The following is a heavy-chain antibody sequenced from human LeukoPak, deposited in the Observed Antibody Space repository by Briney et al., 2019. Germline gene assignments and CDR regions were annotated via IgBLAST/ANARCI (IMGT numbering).Heavy chain of an antibody. V-gene: IGHV3-23*01. CDR3: AKTTTGYSSGRYPGWPVDN. Sequence: GGSLRLSCAASGFTFSSYAVSWVRQAPGKGLEWVSAISGSGGGTYYADSVKGRFAISKDNSKNTLYLQMNSLSTEDTAVYYCAKTTTGYSSGRYPGWPVDNWGQGTLVTVSS. CDR1: GFTFSSYA. D-gene: IGHD6-19*01. J-gene: IGHJ4*02. CDR2: ISGSGGGT.